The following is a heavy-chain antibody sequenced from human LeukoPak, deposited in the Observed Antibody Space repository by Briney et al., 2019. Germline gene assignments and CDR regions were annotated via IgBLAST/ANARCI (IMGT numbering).Heavy chain of an antibody. Sequence: ASVKVSFKASGYTFTSYYMHWVRQAPGQGLEWMGIINPSGGSTSYAQKFQGRVTMTGDMSTSTVYMELSSLRSEDTAVYYCARDLGVGATQGAFDIWGQGTMVTVSS. CDR1: GYTFTSYY. CDR2: INPSGGST. J-gene: IGHJ3*02. D-gene: IGHD1-26*01. CDR3: ARDLGVGATQGAFDI. V-gene: IGHV1-46*01.